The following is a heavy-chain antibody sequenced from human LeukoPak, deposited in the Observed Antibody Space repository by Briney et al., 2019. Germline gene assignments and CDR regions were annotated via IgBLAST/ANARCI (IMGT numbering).Heavy chain of an antibody. Sequence: GGSLRLSCAASGFTFSNAWMSWVRQAPGKGLEWVGRIKSKTDGGTTDYAAPVKGRFTISRDDSKNTLYLQMNSLRTEDTAVYYCTTTTYYYDSSGYYQLDYWGQGTLVTVSS. CDR1: GFTFSNAW. D-gene: IGHD3-22*01. CDR3: TTTTYYYDSSGYYQLDY. CDR2: IKSKTDGGTT. J-gene: IGHJ4*02. V-gene: IGHV3-15*01.